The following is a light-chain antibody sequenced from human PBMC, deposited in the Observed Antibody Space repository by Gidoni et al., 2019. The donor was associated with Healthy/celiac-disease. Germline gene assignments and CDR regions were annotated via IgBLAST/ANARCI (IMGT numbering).Light chain of an antibody. Sequence: EIVLTQSPATLSLSPGERATLSCRASQSVSSYLAWYQQKPGQAPRLLISGASNRATGIPARFSGSGSGTDFTLTISSLEPEDFTVYYCQQRSNWPRGTFGQGTKVEIK. CDR1: QSVSSY. J-gene: IGKJ1*01. V-gene: IGKV3-11*01. CDR3: QQRSNWPRGT. CDR2: GAS.